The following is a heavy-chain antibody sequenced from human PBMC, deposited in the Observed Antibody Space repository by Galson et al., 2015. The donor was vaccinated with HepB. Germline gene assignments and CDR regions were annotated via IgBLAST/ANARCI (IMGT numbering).Heavy chain of an antibody. V-gene: IGHV4-39*07. J-gene: IGHJ2*01. CDR2: IYYSGST. D-gene: IGHD1-26*01. CDR1: GGSISSSSYY. Sequence: LSLTCTVSGGSISSSSYYWGWIRQPPGKGLEWIGSIYYSGSTYYNPSLKSRVTISVDTSKNQFSLKLSSVTAADTAVYYCARGGGYSGSYFPTLWTKNNWYFDLWGRDTLVTVSS. CDR3: ARGGGYSGSYFPTLWTKNNWYFDL.